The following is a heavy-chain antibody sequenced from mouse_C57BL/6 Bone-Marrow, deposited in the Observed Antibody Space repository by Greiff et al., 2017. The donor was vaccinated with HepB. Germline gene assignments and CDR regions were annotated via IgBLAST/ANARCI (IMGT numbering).Heavy chain of an antibody. V-gene: IGHV1-82*01. Sequence: VQLQQSGPELVKPGASVKISCKASGYAFSSSWMNWVKQRPGKGLEWIGRIYPGDGDTNYNGKFKGKATLTADKSSSTAYMQLSSLTSEDSAVYFCARLGTTVVEDFDYWGQGTTLTVSS. CDR3: ARLGTTVVEDFDY. CDR1: GYAFSSSW. J-gene: IGHJ2*01. D-gene: IGHD1-1*01. CDR2: IYPGDGDT.